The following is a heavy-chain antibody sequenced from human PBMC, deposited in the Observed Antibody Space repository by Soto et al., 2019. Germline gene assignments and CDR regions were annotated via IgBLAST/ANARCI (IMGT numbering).Heavy chain of an antibody. Sequence: QITLKESGPTVVKPTETLTLTCTFSGFSLTTSGVGVGWVRQSPGKAPEWLALIYWDDDKRYSTSLNSRLILTQDTSKNQVGLTMANVDPADTATYYCAHRVLRTVFGLVTTTAIYFDFWGPGTPVVVSS. J-gene: IGHJ4*02. D-gene: IGHD3-3*01. CDR1: GFSLTTSGVG. CDR3: AHRVLRTVFGLVTTTAIYFDF. CDR2: IYWDDDK. V-gene: IGHV2-5*02.